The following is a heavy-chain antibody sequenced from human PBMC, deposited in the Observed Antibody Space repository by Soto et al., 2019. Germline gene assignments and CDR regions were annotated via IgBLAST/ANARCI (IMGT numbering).Heavy chain of an antibody. CDR2: IYYSGST. V-gene: IGHV4-59*08. Sequence: QVQLLESGPGLVKPSETLSLTCTVSGGSISNYYWSWIRQPPGKGLEWVGYIYYSGSTNFNPSLKSRVNISVDRSKNQLTLKLNSVTAADTAVYYCARYFRGFDYWGQGTLVTVSS. J-gene: IGHJ4*02. CDR3: ARYFRGFDY. CDR1: GGSISNYY.